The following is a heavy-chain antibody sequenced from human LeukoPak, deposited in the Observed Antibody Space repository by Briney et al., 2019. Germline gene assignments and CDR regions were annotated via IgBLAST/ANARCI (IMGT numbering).Heavy chain of an antibody. D-gene: IGHD1-26*01. CDR2: IYYSGST. CDR1: GGSISRYY. V-gene: IGHV4-59*01. Sequence: SETLSLTCTVSGGSISRYYWSWIRQPPGKGLEWIGYIYYSGSTNYNPSLKSRVTISVDTSKNQFSLKLSSVTAADTAVYYCARVRRGSYYGSSFDYWGQGTLVTVSS. CDR3: ARVRRGSYYGSSFDY. J-gene: IGHJ4*02.